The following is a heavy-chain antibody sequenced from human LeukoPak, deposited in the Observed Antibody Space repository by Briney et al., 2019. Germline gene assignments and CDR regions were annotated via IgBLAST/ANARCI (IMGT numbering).Heavy chain of an antibody. CDR2: IHPEGNEK. J-gene: IGHJ4*02. V-gene: IGHV3-7*04. CDR3: ARGDAFSGDH. Sequence: GGSLRLSCAVSGFSFTNFWMSWVRQAPGRGLEWVANIHPEGNEKYHVESVKGRFTISRDNTKNLLFLQMNGLRVEDTAVYCCARGDAFSGDHWGQGTLVTVSS. CDR1: GFSFTNFW.